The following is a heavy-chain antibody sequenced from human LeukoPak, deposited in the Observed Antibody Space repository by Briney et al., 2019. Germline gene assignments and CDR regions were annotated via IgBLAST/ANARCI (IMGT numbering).Heavy chain of an antibody. J-gene: IGHJ4*02. D-gene: IGHD6-19*01. CDR3: ARAPIYSSGWYDTGSDY. Sequence: ASVKVSCKASGYIFTSYAMNWVRQAPGQGLEWMGWINTNTGNPTYVQGFTGRFVFSLDTSVSTAYLQISSLKAEDTAVYYCARAPIYSSGWYDTGSDYWGQGTLVTVSS. CDR1: GYIFTSYA. V-gene: IGHV7-4-1*02. CDR2: INTNTGNP.